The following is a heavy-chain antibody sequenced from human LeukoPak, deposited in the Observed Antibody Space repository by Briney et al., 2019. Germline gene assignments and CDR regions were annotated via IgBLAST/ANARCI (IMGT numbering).Heavy chain of an antibody. Sequence: SETLSLTCTVSGGSISSYYWSWIRQPPGKGLERIGYIYYSGSTNYNPSLKSRVTISVDTSKNQFSLKLSSVTAADTAVYYCARHLITMVRGVIIEGAFDIWGQGTMVTVSS. J-gene: IGHJ3*02. D-gene: IGHD3-10*01. CDR1: GGSISSYY. CDR2: IYYSGST. CDR3: ARHLITMVRGVIIEGAFDI. V-gene: IGHV4-59*08.